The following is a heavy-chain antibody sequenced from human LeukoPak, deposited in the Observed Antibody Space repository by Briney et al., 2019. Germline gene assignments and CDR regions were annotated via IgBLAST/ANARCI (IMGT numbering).Heavy chain of an antibody. V-gene: IGHV3-23*01. D-gene: IGHD3-10*01. CDR3: VRNRGVWFGESNDAFDI. Sequence: PGGSLRLSCAASGFTFSSYWMHWVRQAPGKGLVWVSAISGSGGSTYYADSVKGRFTISRDNSKNTLYLQMNSLRAEDTAVYYCVRNRGVWFGESNDAFDIWGQGTMVTVSS. CDR2: ISGSGGST. J-gene: IGHJ3*02. CDR1: GFTFSSYW.